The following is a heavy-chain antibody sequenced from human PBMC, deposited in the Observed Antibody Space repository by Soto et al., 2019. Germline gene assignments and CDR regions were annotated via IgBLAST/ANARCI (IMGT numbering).Heavy chain of an antibody. CDR2: ISGSNTYT. D-gene: IGHD7-27*01. CDR3: ARSMKTGKNFDY. J-gene: IGHJ4*02. V-gene: IGHV3-11*03. CDR1: GFTFSDYY. Sequence: PGGSLSLSCAASGFTFSDYYMSWIRQAPGKGLEWLSYISGSNTYTDYADSVKGRFTISRDNAKNSLYLQMNSLRADDTAVYYCARSMKTGKNFDYWGQGILVTVSS.